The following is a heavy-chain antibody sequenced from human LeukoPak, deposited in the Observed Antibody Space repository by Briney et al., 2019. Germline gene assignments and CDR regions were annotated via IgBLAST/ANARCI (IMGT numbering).Heavy chain of an antibody. Sequence: SETLSLTCAVYGGSFSGYYWSWIRQPPGKGLEWIGEINHSGSTNYNPSLKSRVTISVDTSKNQFSLKLSSVTAADTAVYYCASTGFASTSCSLDYWGQGTLVTVSS. CDR2: INHSGST. V-gene: IGHV4-34*01. CDR3: ASTGFASTSCSLDY. D-gene: IGHD2-2*01. J-gene: IGHJ4*02. CDR1: GGSFSGYY.